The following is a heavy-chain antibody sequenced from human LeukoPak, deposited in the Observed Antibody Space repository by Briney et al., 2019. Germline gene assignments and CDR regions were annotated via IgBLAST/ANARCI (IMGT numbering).Heavy chain of an antibody. D-gene: IGHD3-22*01. V-gene: IGHV4-59*01. CDR2: IYYSGNT. Sequence: SETLSLTCTVSGGSISDYYWTWIRQPPGKGLEWVGHIYYSGNTIYNPSLKSRVTISVDTSKNQFSLKLTSVTTADTAVYYCAGEDYFDSSGYASWRFDIWGQGTMVTVSS. CDR1: GGSISDYY. CDR3: AGEDYFDSSGYASWRFDI. J-gene: IGHJ3*02.